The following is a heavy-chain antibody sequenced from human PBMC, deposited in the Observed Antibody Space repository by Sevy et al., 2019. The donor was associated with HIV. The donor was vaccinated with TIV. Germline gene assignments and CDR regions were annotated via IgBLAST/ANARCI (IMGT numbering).Heavy chain of an antibody. CDR3: ATTKDYYDSSGYPFDY. CDR2: FDPEDGET. Sequence: ASVKVSCKVSGSTLSQLSMHWVRQAPGKGLEWMGSFDPEDGETIYAQKFQGRLTMTEDTSTDTAYMELSSLRSEDTAVYYCATTKDYYDSSGYPFDYWSQRTLVTVSS. CDR1: GSTLSQLS. D-gene: IGHD3-22*01. J-gene: IGHJ4*02. V-gene: IGHV1-24*01.